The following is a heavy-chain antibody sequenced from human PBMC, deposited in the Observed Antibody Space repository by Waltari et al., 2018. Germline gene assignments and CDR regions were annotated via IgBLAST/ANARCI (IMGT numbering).Heavy chain of an antibody. Sequence: QVRLVQSGAEVKKPGSSVTVSCQAFGGSFSSSSIHWVRQAPGQGLDWMGGIIPVFGTANYAQKFQDRLAITADESTSTAYMELSSLRSEDTAAYYCTTSSYCGTTTCYQYYGMDVWGQGTTVTVSS. D-gene: IGHD2-2*01. CDR2: IIPVFGTA. V-gene: IGHV1-69*01. CDR1: GGSFSSSS. J-gene: IGHJ6*02. CDR3: TTSSYCGTTTCYQYYGMDV.